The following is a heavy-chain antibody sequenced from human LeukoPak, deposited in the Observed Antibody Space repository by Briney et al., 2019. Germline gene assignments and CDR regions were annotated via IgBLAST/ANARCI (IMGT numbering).Heavy chain of an antibody. V-gene: IGHV1-2*02. CDR2: INPNSGGT. J-gene: IGHJ3*02. CDR1: SYTFTNYA. Sequence: ASVKVSCKASSYTFTNYAFTWVRQAPGQGLEWMGWINPNSGGTNYAQKFQGRVTMTRDTSISTAYMELSRLRSDDTAVYYCARAPYHAFDIWGQGTMVTVSS. CDR3: ARAPYHAFDI.